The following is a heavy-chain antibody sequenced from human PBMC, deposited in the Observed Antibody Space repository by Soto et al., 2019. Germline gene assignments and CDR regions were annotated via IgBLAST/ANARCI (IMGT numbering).Heavy chain of an antibody. J-gene: IGHJ1*01. CDR2: ISTDASST. Sequence: EVQLVESGGGLVQPGGSLRLSCAASGFTFSSYWMHWVRQAPGKGLVWVSSISTDASSTSYADPVKGRFTISRDTAKNTLYLQMTSVRAEDTAVYYCARLPNKSPQNWGQGTRVIVSP. CDR1: GFTFSSYW. V-gene: IGHV3-74*01. CDR3: ARLPNKSPQN.